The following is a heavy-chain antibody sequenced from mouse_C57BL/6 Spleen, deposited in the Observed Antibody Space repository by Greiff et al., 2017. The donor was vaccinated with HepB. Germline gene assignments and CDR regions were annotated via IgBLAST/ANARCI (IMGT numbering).Heavy chain of an antibody. V-gene: IGHV5-16*01. CDR1: GFTFSDYY. Sequence: EVKLVESEGGLVQPGSSMKLSCTASGFTFSDYYMAWVRQVPEKGLEWVANINYDGSSTYYLDSLKSRFIISRDNAKNILYLQMSSLKSEDTATYYCARSDGYYYYAMDYWGQGTSVTVSS. J-gene: IGHJ4*01. D-gene: IGHD2-3*01. CDR3: ARSDGYYYYAMDY. CDR2: INYDGSST.